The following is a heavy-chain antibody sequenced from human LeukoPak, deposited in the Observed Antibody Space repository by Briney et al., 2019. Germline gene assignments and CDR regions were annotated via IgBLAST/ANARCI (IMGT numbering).Heavy chain of an antibody. CDR3: TRDPNGDYVGAFDF. D-gene: IGHD4-17*01. V-gene: IGHV3-23*01. CDR2: ITGSGAGT. CDR1: TFAFSRYA. Sequence: GGSLRLSCAASTFAFSRYAMTWVRQAPGRGGEGVPSITGSGAGTSYADSVKGRFTVSRENSKNTLYLQMNSLRVEDTAVYYCTRDPNGDYVGAFDFWDQGTLVIVSS. J-gene: IGHJ3*01.